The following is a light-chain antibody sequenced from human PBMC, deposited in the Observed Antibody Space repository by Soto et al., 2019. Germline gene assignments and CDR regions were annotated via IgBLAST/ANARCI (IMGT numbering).Light chain of an antibody. J-gene: IGKJ1*01. V-gene: IGKV1-12*01. CDR2: SAS. CDR3: QQTKTPGT. Sequence: DIQMTQSPSSLSASVGDRVTITCRASQDISPWLAWYQHKPGEAPKLLIYSASNLQSGVPSRFSGSGSGTEFTLTISSLQPEDFTTYYCQQTKTPGTFGQGTKVDIK. CDR1: QDISPW.